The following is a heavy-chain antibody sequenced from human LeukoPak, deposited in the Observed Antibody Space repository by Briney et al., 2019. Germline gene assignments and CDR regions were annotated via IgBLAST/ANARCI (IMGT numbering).Heavy chain of an antibody. CDR3: ARGMDAEAFQN. CDR1: GYRFTAYP. CDR2: MNPHSGET. V-gene: IGHV1-2*02. J-gene: IGHJ1*01. Sequence: ASVKVSCKTSGYRFTAYPLHWVRHAPGQGLEWLGWMNPHSGETNNAQKFQGRVTMTRDTSISVAYMELSSLRSDDMAVYFCARGMDAEAFQNWGQGTLVIVSS. D-gene: IGHD2-2*03.